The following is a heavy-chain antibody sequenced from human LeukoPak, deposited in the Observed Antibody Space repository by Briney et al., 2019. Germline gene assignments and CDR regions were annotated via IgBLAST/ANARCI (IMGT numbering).Heavy chain of an antibody. CDR1: GYTFTSYD. CDR3: ARIGGAYEDY. J-gene: IGHJ4*02. V-gene: IGHV1-2*02. D-gene: IGHD2-21*01. Sequence: ASVKVSCKASGYTFTSYDINWVRQATGQGLEWMGWMNPNSGGTNYAQKFQGRVTMTRDTSISTSYMELSRLRSDDTAVYYCARIGGAYEDYWGQGTLVTVSS. CDR2: MNPNSGGT.